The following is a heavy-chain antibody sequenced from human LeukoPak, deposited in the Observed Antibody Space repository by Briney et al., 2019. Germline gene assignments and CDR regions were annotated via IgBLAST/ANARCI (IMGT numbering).Heavy chain of an antibody. CDR3: ARSSGGSYLLFDY. D-gene: IGHD1-26*01. J-gene: IGHJ4*02. Sequence: GGSLRLSCAASGFTFSSYGMHGVRQAPGKGLEWVALIWYDGNNKYYADSVKGRFTISRDNSKNTLYLQLNSLRAEDTAVYYCARSSGGSYLLFDYWGQGTLVTVSS. CDR1: GFTFSSYG. CDR2: IWYDGNNK. V-gene: IGHV3-33*01.